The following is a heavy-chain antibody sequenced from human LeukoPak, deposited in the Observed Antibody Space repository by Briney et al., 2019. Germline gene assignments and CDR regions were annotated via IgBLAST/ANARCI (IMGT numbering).Heavy chain of an antibody. CDR3: ARGDSSGWYQTPNDAFDI. CDR2: IYYSGST. V-gene: IGHV4-59*01. CDR1: GGSISSYY. J-gene: IGHJ3*02. D-gene: IGHD6-19*01. Sequence: PSETLSLTCTVSGGSISSYYWSWIRQPPGKGLEWIGYIYYSGSTNYNPSLKSRVTISVDTSKNQFSLKLSSVTAADTAVYYCARGDSSGWYQTPNDAFDIWGQGTMVTVSS.